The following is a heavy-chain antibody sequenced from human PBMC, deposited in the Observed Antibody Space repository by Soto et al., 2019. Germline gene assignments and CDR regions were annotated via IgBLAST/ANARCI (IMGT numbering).Heavy chain of an antibody. CDR3: ARLLGTYYDFWSGYLTGYFDY. V-gene: IGHV4-39*01. J-gene: IGHJ4*02. CDR1: GGSISSSSYY. Sequence: SDTLSLTCTVSGGSISSSSYYWGWIRQPPGKGLEWIGSIYYSGSTYYNPSLKSRVTISVDTSKNQFSLKLSSVTAADTAVYYCARLLGTYYDFWSGYLTGYFDYWGQGTLVTVS. CDR2: IYYSGST. D-gene: IGHD3-3*01.